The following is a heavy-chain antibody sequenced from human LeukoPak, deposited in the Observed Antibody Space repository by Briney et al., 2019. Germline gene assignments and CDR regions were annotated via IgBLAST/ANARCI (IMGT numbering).Heavy chain of an antibody. V-gene: IGHV4-34*01. CDR2: INHSGST. D-gene: IGHD3-10*01. J-gene: IGHJ4*02. CDR1: GGSFSGYY. Sequence: SETLSLTCAVYGGSFSGYYWSWIRQPPGKGLEWIGEINHSGSTNYNPSLKSRVTISVDTSKNQFSLKLSSVTAADTAVYYCVRGFREFFPFDYWGQGTLVTVSS. CDR3: VRGFREFFPFDY.